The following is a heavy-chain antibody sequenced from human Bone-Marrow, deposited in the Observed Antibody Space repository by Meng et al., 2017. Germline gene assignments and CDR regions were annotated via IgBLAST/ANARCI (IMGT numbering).Heavy chain of an antibody. CDR3: AQTLIAPAGTLFDY. CDR1: VFSLNTSGMC. J-gene: IGHJ4*02. Sequence: SGPTLLKPTHTLTLTCTYSVFSLNTSGMCVSWIRQPPGKPLKWLAVIDWDDDKYYSTSLKTRLTISKNTSRNHAVLTMTHMDPVDTATHYCAQTLIAPAGTLFDYWGQGTLVTVSS. D-gene: IGHD6-13*01. V-gene: IGHV2-70*13. CDR2: IDWDDDK.